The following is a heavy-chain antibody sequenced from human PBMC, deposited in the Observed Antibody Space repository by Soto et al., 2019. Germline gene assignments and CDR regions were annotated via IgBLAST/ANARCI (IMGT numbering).Heavy chain of an antibody. CDR1: GFIFSDHD. V-gene: IGHV3-72*01. CDR2: TRDKAHSYTT. D-gene: IGHD6-13*01. J-gene: IGHJ3*02. Sequence: EVQLVESGGGLVQPGGSLRLSCAASGFIFSDHDMDWVRQAPGKGLEWVGRTRDKAHSYTTEYAASVKGRFTISKDDSKHYLFLQMSSLKTEDTAVYYCARVRSSSLGLDAFDIWGQGTMVTVSS. CDR3: ARVRSSSLGLDAFDI.